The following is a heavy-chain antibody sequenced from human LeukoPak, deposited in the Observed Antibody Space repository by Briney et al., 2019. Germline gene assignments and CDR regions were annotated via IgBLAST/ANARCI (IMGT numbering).Heavy chain of an antibody. CDR2: IYHSGST. D-gene: IGHD4-11*01. Sequence: SETLSLTCTVSGYSISSGYYWGWIRQPPGKGLEWTGSIYHSGSTYYNPSLKGRVTISVDTSKNQFSLKLSSVTAADTAVYYCARGAVTNYYYYYMDVWGKGTTVTVSS. CDR1: GYSISSGYY. V-gene: IGHV4-38-2*02. CDR3: ARGAVTNYYYYYMDV. J-gene: IGHJ6*03.